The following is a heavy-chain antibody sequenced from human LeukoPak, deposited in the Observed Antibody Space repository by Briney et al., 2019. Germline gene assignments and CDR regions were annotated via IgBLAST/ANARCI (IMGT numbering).Heavy chain of an antibody. CDR2: ISWNSGSI. CDR1: GFTFDDYA. Sequence: GRSLRLSCAASGFTFDDYAMHWVRQARGKGLEWVSGISWNSGSIGYADSVKGRFTISRDNAKNSLYLQMNSLRAEDMVLYYCAKAQGGSGWYGPNWYFDLWGRGTLVTVSS. CDR3: AKAQGGSGWYGPNWYFDL. D-gene: IGHD6-19*01. V-gene: IGHV3-9*03. J-gene: IGHJ2*01.